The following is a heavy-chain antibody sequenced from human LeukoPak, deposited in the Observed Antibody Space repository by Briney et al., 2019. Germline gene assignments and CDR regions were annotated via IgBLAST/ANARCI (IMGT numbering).Heavy chain of an antibody. CDR2: ISAYNGNT. V-gene: IGHV1-18*01. J-gene: IGHJ4*02. D-gene: IGHD3-10*01. CDR1: GSTFITYG. CDR3: ALSMVRGAFDY. Sequence: ASVKVSCKSSGSTFITYGISWVRQAPGQGLEWMGWISAYNGNTNYAQNLQGRVTMTTDTSTSTAYMELRSLRSHDTAVYYCALSMVRGAFDYWGQGTLVTVSS.